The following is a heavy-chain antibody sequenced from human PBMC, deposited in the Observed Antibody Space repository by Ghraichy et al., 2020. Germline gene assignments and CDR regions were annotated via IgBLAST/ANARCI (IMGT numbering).Heavy chain of an antibody. CDR3: ARRDVSSDYYDDY. CDR2: IYHSGTT. Sequence: SETLSLTCAVSGGSISSGGYAWSWIRQPPGKGLDWIGYIYHSGTTYYNPSLDGRVTISLDRSQNQFSLKVTSVTAADTAVYFCARRDVSSDYYDDYWGQGTLVTVSS. D-gene: IGHD3-22*01. CDR1: GGSISSGGYA. J-gene: IGHJ4*02. V-gene: IGHV4-30-2*01.